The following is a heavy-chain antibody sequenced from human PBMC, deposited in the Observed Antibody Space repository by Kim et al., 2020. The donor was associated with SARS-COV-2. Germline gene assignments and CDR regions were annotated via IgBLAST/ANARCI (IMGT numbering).Heavy chain of an antibody. Sequence: GGSLRLSCTASGFTFGDYAMSWVRQAPGKGLEWVGFIRSKAYGGTTEYAASVKGRFTISRDDSKSIAYLQMNSLKTEDTAVYYCTREGYYDSSGYYNWGQRTLVTVSS. J-gene: IGHJ4*02. D-gene: IGHD3-22*01. CDR3: TREGYYDSSGYYN. CDR1: GFTFGDYA. CDR2: IRSKAYGGTT. V-gene: IGHV3-49*04.